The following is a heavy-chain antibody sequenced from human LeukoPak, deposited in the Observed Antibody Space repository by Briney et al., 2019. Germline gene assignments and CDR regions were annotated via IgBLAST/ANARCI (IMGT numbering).Heavy chain of an antibody. V-gene: IGHV3-66*04. J-gene: IGHJ3*02. Sequence: GGSLRLSCAASGMTFSSHWMSWVRQAPGKGLEWVSIIYSGGSNYYADSVKGRFTISRDNFKNTVYLQMNSLRAEDSAVYYCARRGTPDGFDIWGQGTRVTVSS. CDR1: GMTFSSHW. CDR3: ARRGTPDGFDI. CDR2: IYSGGSN.